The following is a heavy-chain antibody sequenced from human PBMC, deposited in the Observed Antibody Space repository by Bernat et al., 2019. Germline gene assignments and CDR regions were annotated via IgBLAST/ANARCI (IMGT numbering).Heavy chain of an antibody. CDR3: AREWELRDFYYGMGV. D-gene: IGHD1-26*01. V-gene: IGHV3-30-3*01. J-gene: IGHJ6*02. CDR2: ISYDGSNK. Sequence: QVQLVESGGGVVQPGRSLRLSCAASGFTFSSYAMHWVRQAPGKGLEWVAIISYDGSNKYYADSVEGRFTISRDNSKNTLFLQMNSLRAEDTAMYYCAREWELRDFYYGMGVWGQGTTVTVSS. CDR1: GFTFSSYA.